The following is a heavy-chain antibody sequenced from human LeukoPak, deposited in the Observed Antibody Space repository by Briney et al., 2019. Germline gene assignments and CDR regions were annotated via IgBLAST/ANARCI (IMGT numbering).Heavy chain of an antibody. Sequence: ASVKVSCRASGYTFISYGISWVRQAPGQGLEWMGWISAYNGNTNYAQKLQGRVTMTTDTSTSTAYMELRSLRSDDTAVYYCARATYYYGSGSDHSYDYWGQGTLVTVSS. CDR1: GYTFISYG. J-gene: IGHJ4*02. CDR2: ISAYNGNT. V-gene: IGHV1-18*04. CDR3: ARATYYYGSGSDHSYDY. D-gene: IGHD3-10*01.